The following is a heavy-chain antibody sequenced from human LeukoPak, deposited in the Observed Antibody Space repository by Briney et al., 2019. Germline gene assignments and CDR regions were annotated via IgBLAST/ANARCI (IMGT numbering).Heavy chain of an antibody. CDR3: AKSGGYGLIDY. V-gene: IGHV4-39*01. CDR1: GASISGSGYY. D-gene: IGHD1-26*01. J-gene: IGHJ4*02. Sequence: SETLSLTCAVSGASISGSGYYWGWIRQPPGKGLEWIGNIYYSGSTYYNASLQNRVTISIDMSKNEFSLRLNSVTAADTAMYYCAKSGGYGLIDYWGQGTLVTVSS. CDR2: IYYSGST.